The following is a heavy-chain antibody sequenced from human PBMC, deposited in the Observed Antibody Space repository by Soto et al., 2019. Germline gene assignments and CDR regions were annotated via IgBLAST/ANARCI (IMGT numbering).Heavy chain of an antibody. CDR1: GATFSSYA. CDR3: ARYITGTTTGFDI. J-gene: IGHJ3*02. D-gene: IGHD1-7*01. V-gene: IGHV1-69*06. CDR2: IIPIFGTA. Sequence: ASVKVSCKASGATFSSYAISWVRQAPGQGLEWMGGIIPIFGTANYAQKFQGRVTLTPDKSTSTAYMELRSLRSEDTAVYYWARYITGTTTGFDIWGQGTMVTISS.